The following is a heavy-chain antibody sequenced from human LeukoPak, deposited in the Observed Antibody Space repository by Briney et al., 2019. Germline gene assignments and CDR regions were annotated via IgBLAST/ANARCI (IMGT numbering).Heavy chain of an antibody. Sequence: GGSLRLSCAPSGFTFSDYNTRCIREAPGEGLECVSYFSSSDTIYYADSVKGRFTISRHNAKNILYLKINSLRAEDTAVYYCARDTRAAAGSWVDAFDIWGQGTMVTVSS. CDR1: GFTFSDYN. V-gene: IGHV3-11*01. CDR3: ARDTRAAAGSWVDAFDI. CDR2: FSSSDTI. D-gene: IGHD6-13*01. J-gene: IGHJ3*02.